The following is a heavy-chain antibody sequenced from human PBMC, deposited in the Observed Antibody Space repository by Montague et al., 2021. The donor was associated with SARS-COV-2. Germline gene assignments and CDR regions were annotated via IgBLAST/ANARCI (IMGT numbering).Heavy chain of an antibody. CDR2: ISYDRSNK. J-gene: IGHJ6*02. CDR3: ARDKKVGLYGSGSKYNYYGMDV. CDR1: GFTFSAYA. D-gene: IGHD3-10*01. Sequence: SLRLSCAASGFTFSAYAMHWVRQAPGKGLEWVAVISYDRSNKYYADSVKGQFTISRDNSKNTLYLQMNSLTLEDTAVYHCARDKKVGLYGSGSKYNYYGMDVWGQGTTVTVSS. V-gene: IGHV3-30-3*01.